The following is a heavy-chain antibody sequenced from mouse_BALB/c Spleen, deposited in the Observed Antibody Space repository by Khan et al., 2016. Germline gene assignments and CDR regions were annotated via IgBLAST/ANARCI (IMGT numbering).Heavy chain of an antibody. D-gene: IGHD2-4*01. Sequence: VQLKESGAELVKPGASVKLSCTASGFNIKDTYMHWMKQRPEQGLEWIGRIDPANGNTKYDPNFQGKATITADTSSNTAYLQLSSLTFEDTAVYYCAPYDYDVAYWGQGTLVTVS. J-gene: IGHJ3*01. V-gene: IGHV14-3*02. CDR1: GFNIKDTY. CDR2: IDPANGNT. CDR3: APYDYDVAY.